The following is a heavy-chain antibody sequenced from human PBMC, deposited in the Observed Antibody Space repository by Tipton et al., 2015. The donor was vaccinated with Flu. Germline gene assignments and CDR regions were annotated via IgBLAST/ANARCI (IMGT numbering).Heavy chain of an antibody. V-gene: IGHV5-51*03. Sequence: QLVQSGVEVKKPGESLKISCKGFGYSFTNYWIGWVRQMPGKGLEWMGMIHPSDSDTRYSPSFQGQVTISADKSISTVYLQWSSLKASDTAMYFCARPAYGDYVADGFETWGQGTKVTVSS. J-gene: IGHJ3*02. CDR2: IHPSDSDT. CDR1: GYSFTNYW. D-gene: IGHD4-17*01. CDR3: ARPAYGDYVADGFET.